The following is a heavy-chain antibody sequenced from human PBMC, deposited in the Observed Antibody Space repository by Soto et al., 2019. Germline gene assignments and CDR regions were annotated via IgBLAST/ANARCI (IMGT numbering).Heavy chain of an antibody. CDR1: GGSFSGYY. CDR3: ATFMITFGGVIAPVDV. CDR2: INHSGST. D-gene: IGHD3-16*02. V-gene: IGHV4-34*01. Sequence: SETLSLTCAVYGGSFSGYYWSWVRQPSGKGLEWIGEINHSGSTNYNPSLKSRVTISVDTSKNQFSLKLSSVTAADTAVYYCATFMITFGGVIAPVDVWGKGTTVTVS. J-gene: IGHJ6*03.